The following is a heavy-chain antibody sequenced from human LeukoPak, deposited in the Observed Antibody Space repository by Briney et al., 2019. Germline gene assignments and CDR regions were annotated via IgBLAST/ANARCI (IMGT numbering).Heavy chain of an antibody. CDR2: IYYSGST. D-gene: IGHD3-10*01. CDR3: ARDVRYYGLGSDTGALDY. J-gene: IGHJ4*02. CDR1: GGSISSYY. Sequence: SETLSLTCTVSGGSISSYYWSWIRQPPGKGLEWIGYIYYSGSTNYNPSLKSRVTISVDTSKNQFSLKLSSVTAADTAVYYCARDVRYYGLGSDTGALDYWGQGTLVTVSS. V-gene: IGHV4-59*01.